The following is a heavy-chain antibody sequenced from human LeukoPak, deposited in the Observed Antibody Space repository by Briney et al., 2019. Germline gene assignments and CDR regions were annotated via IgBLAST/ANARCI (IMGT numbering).Heavy chain of an antibody. Sequence: GGSLRLSCAGSGFTFSSYAMSWVRQAPGKGLEWVSGISGSGGTYYADSVKGRFTISRDNPKKTLYLQMNSLRAEDAAIYYCARDLAVAGNGHFWGQGTLATVSS. D-gene: IGHD6-19*01. J-gene: IGHJ4*02. CDR1: GFTFSSYA. V-gene: IGHV3-23*01. CDR2: ISGSGGT. CDR3: ARDLAVAGNGHF.